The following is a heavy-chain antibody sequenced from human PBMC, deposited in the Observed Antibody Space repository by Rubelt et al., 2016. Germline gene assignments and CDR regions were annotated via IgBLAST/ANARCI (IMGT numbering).Heavy chain of an antibody. J-gene: IGHJ5*01. CDR2: VFHSGNS. CDR3: ARLVRGALHFVDS. D-gene: IGHD3-10*01. V-gene: IGHV4-30-2*01. Sequence: QQHLQESGSGLIKPSQTLSLTCVVSGDSVSSGSYSWTWIRQPQGKGLELIGYVFHSGNSDYNPSLTNRLTISVDKSKNHFSHSLRSATAADTAVYYWARLVRGALHFVDSWGQGILVTVSS. CDR1: GDSVSSGSYS.